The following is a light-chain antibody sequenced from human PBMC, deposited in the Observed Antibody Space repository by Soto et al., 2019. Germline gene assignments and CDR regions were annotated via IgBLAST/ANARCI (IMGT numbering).Light chain of an antibody. V-gene: IGKV1-9*01. CDR1: QDVSRS. CDR3: QQYNSYSFWT. Sequence: DIQMTQSPSSVSASVGDRVTITCRASQDVSRSLGWYQQKPGKAPKLLISAASTLHSGVPSRFSGSGSGTEFTLTISSLQPDDFATYYCQQYNSYSFWTFGQGTRLEIK. J-gene: IGKJ5*01. CDR2: AAS.